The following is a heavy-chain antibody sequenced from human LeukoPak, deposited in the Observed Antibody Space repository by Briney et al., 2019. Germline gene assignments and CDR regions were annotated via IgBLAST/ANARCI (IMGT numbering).Heavy chain of an antibody. J-gene: IGHJ6*03. V-gene: IGHV3-13*03. Sequence: GGSLRLSCAACGFTFSSYDMHWVRQATGKGLEWVSAIGTAGDTYYPGSVKGQFTISRENAKNSLYLQMNSLRAGDTAVYYCARYYVLRFLEWLIYYYYYYMDVWGKGTTVTVSS. CDR1: GFTFSSYD. CDR3: ARYYVLRFLEWLIYYYYYYMDV. CDR2: IGTAGDT. D-gene: IGHD3-3*01.